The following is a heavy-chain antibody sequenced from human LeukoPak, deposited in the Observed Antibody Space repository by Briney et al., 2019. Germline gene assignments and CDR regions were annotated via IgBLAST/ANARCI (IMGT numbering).Heavy chain of an antibody. D-gene: IGHD3-16*01. CDR3: AREGGIGEGAFDI. CDR2: IYYSGST. CDR1: GGSISSYY. V-gene: IGHV4-59*01. J-gene: IGHJ3*02. Sequence: PSETLSLTCTVSGGSISSYYWSWIRQPPGKGLEWIGYIYYSGSTNYNPSLKSRVTISVDTSKNQFSLKLSSVTAADTAVYYCAREGGIGEGAFDIWGQGTMVTVSS.